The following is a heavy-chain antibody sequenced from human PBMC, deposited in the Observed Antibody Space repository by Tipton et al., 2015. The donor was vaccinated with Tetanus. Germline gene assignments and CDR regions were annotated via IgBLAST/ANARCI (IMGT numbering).Heavy chain of an antibody. Sequence: QLVQSGGGLVQPGGSLRLSCEASGFSFSSYAMHWVRQAPGKGLEWVALISFDGNIKSYGESVRGRFIISRDNDRSTMYVEMSSLRPEDTAVYRCVKDRHASGRGGMDVWGPGTPVRVSS. D-gene: IGHD3-10*01. CDR1: GFSFSSYA. V-gene: IGHV3-30*18. CDR3: VKDRHASGRGGMDV. CDR2: ISFDGNIK. J-gene: IGHJ6*02.